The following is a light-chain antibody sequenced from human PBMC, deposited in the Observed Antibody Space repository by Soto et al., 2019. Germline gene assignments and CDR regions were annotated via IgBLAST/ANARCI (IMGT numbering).Light chain of an antibody. Sequence: QSVLTQPPSASGTPGQRVTISCSGSSSNIGSNSVYWYQQLPGTAPKLLIYRNNQRPSGVPDRFSGSKSGTSASLAISGLRSEDEDDYYCAAWDDSLSGQVVFGGGTKLTVL. J-gene: IGLJ3*02. CDR3: AAWDDSLSGQVV. V-gene: IGLV1-47*01. CDR1: SSNIGSNS. CDR2: RNN.